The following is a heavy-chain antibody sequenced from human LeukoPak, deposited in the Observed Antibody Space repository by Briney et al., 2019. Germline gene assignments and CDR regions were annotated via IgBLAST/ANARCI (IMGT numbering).Heavy chain of an antibody. V-gene: IGHV3-21*01. J-gene: IGHJ3*02. Sequence: PGGSLRLSCAASGFTFSSYSMNWVRQAPGKGLEWVSSISSSSSYIYYADSVKGRFTISRDNAKNSLYLQMNSLRAEDTAVYYCARVHRSYGSGAFDIWGQGTMVTVSS. CDR2: ISSSSSYI. D-gene: IGHD5-18*01. CDR1: GFTFSSYS. CDR3: ARVHRSYGSGAFDI.